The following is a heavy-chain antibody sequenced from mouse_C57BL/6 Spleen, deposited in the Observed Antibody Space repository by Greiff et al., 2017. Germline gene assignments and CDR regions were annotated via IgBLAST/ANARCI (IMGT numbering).Heavy chain of an antibody. V-gene: IGHV1-64*01. J-gene: IGHJ2*01. CDR2: IHPNSGST. D-gene: IGHD2-14*01. Sequence: QVQLKESGAELVKPGASVKLSCKASGYTFTSYWMHWVKQRPGQGLEWIGMIHPNSGSTNYNEKFKSKATLTVDKSSSTAYMQLSSLTSEDSAVYYCARFKYDDDYWGQGTTLTVSS. CDR3: ARFKYDDDY. CDR1: GYTFTSYW.